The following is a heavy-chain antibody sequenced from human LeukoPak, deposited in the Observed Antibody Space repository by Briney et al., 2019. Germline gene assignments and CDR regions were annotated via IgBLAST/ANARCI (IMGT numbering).Heavy chain of an antibody. CDR3: AKSGLNRFDY. CDR2: ISRSGGNT. CDR1: GFTISRSS. D-gene: IGHD2-15*01. J-gene: IGHJ4*02. Sequence: GGSLRLSCAASGFTISRSSMHWVRQAPGKGLEFVSAISRSGGNTYYANSVKGRFTISRDTSKNTLYLQVGSLRVEDMAVYYCAKSGLNRFDYWGQGTLVTVSS. V-gene: IGHV3-64*01.